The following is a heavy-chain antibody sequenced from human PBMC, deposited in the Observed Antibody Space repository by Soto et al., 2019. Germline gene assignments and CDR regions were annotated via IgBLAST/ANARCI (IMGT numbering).Heavy chain of an antibody. CDR3: AKDRGYYRSSWPSS. J-gene: IGHJ4*02. CDR2: ISYDGTYK. D-gene: IGHD6-13*01. CDR1: VSSFSVYG. V-gene: IGHV3-30*18. Sequence: SLSLARAAAVSSFSVYGGHWLRQVPGKGLQWVAVISYDGTYKHYADSVKGRFTISRDNSKNTVYLQMNSLRAEDTAVYYCAKDRGYYRSSWPSSWGQGTLVTVSS.